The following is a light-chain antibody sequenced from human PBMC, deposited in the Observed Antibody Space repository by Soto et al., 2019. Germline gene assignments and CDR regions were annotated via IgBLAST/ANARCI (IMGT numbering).Light chain of an antibody. V-gene: IGKV3-15*01. J-gene: IGKJ1*01. CDR1: QSVSSN. Sequence: EIVMTQSPATLSVSPGERATLSCRASQSVSSNLAWYQQKPGQAPRLLIYGASTRATGIPARFSGSGSGTEFTLTISSLQSEDFPVYYCQQYNNRKTFGQGTKVEIK. CDR3: QQYNNRKT. CDR2: GAS.